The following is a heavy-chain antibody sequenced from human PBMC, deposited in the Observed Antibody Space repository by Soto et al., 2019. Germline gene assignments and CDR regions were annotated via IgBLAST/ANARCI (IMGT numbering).Heavy chain of an antibody. D-gene: IGHD6-6*01. CDR3: ARVIFGSWWTEYSSSRTRKNNGFDP. Sequence: WATLSPNCAVYGGSFMGYFWCWISRPQGKGLEWIGEINHSGSTNYNPSLKSRVTISVDTSKNQFSLKLSSVTAADTAVYYCARVIFGSWWTEYSSSRTRKNNGFDPWGQRTLGTVP. CDR2: INHSGST. J-gene: IGHJ5*02. CDR1: GGSFMGYF. V-gene: IGHV4-34*01.